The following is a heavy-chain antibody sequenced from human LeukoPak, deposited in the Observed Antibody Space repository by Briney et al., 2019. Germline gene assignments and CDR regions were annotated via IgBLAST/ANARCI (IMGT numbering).Heavy chain of an antibody. D-gene: IGHD4/OR15-4a*01. CDR2: IVDGDGSST. CDR1: RFIFSNHA. J-gene: IGHJ4*02. V-gene: IGHV3-23*01. Sequence: GGSLRLSCVACRFIFSNHAMNVLRQAPGKGLEWISGIVDGDGSSTHYADSVKGRFTVSRDNSKNTLYLQMCSLRANYSAKHNCLSRGDYGTNQGRVDYWGQGTLVTVSS. CDR3: LSRGDYGTNQGRVDY.